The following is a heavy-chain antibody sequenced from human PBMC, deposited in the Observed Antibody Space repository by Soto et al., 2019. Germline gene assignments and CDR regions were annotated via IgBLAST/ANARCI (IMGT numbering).Heavy chain of an antibody. J-gene: IGHJ6*02. V-gene: IGHV1-18*01. CDR1: GYTFTSYG. Sequence: QVQLVQSGAEVKKPGASVKVSCKASGYTFTSYGISWVRQAPGQGLEWVGWISAHNGKTNYVQKLQGRVTMTTDTSTSTAYMELRSLRSDDTAVYYCARSPGVVPATVCYDGMDVWGLGTTVTVSS. CDR2: ISAHNGKT. CDR3: ARSPGVVPATVCYDGMDV. D-gene: IGHD2-15*01.